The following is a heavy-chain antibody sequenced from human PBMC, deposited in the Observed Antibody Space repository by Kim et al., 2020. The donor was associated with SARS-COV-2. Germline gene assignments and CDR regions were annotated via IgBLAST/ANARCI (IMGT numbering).Heavy chain of an antibody. CDR1: GGSISSSNW. D-gene: IGHD3-9*01. J-gene: IGHJ3*02. Sequence: SETLSLTCAVSGGSISSSNWWSWVRQPPGKGLEWIGEIYHSGSTNYNPSLKSRVTISVDKSKNQFSLKLSSVTAADTAVYYCARVLRYFDWLFDHDAFDIWGQGTMVTVSS. CDR3: ARVLRYFDWLFDHDAFDI. V-gene: IGHV4-4*02. CDR2: IYHSGST.